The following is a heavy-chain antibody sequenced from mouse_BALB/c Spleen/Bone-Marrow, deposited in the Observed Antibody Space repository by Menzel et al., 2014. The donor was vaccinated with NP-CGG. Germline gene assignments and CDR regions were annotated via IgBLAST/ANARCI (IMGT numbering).Heavy chain of an antibody. Sequence: EVHLVESGGGLVKPGGSLKLSCAAFGFTFSSYAMSWVRQTPEKRLEWVASISSGGSTFYPDSVKGRFTISRENARNILYLQMSSLRSEDTAMYYCVYGNYSYYYAMDFWGQGTSVTVSS. CDR3: VYGNYSYYYAMDF. CDR2: ISSGGST. CDR1: GFTFSSYA. D-gene: IGHD2-1*01. J-gene: IGHJ4*01. V-gene: IGHV5-6-5*01.